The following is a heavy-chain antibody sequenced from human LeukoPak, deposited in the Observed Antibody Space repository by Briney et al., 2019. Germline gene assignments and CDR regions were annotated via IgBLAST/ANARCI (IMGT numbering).Heavy chain of an antibody. CDR3: ARVNSYYDILTGYHVYYFDY. V-gene: IGHV3-7*04. D-gene: IGHD3-9*01. CDR2: IKQDGSEK. J-gene: IGHJ4*02. Sequence: SGGSLRLSCAASGFTFTRYWMSWVRQAPGKGLEWLANIKQDGSEKYYVDSVKGRFTISRDNAKNSLYLQMNSLRAEDTAVYYCARVNSYYDILTGYHVYYFDYWGQGTLVTVSS. CDR1: GFTFTRYW.